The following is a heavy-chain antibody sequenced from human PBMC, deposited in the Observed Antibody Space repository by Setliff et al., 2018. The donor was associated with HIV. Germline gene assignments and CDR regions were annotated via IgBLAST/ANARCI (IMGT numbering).Heavy chain of an antibody. CDR3: ATIRAYYYDSSGQEYFQH. CDR2: FDPEDGET. CDR1: GYTLTDLS. J-gene: IGHJ1*01. Sequence: ASVKVSCKVSGYTLTDLSIHWVRQAPGKGLEGMGGFDPEDGETVYAQKFQGRVTMTEDTSTDTAYMELSSLSSEDTAMYYCATIRAYYYDSSGQEYFQHWGHGTLVTVSS. D-gene: IGHD3-22*01. V-gene: IGHV1-24*01.